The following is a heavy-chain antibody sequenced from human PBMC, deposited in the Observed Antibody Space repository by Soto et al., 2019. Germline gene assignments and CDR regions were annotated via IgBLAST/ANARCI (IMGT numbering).Heavy chain of an antibody. CDR2: ISAYNGNT. V-gene: IGHV1-18*01. J-gene: IGHJ4*02. D-gene: IGHD2-15*01. CDR1: GYTFTSYG. CDR3: ATDVMAAAGEHLYY. Sequence: QVQLVQSGAEVKKPGASVKVSCKASGYTFTSYGISWVRQAPGQGLEWMGWISAYNGNTNYAQKLQGRVTMTTDTSTSTAYMELRILRSDDTPLYTCATDVMAAAGEHLYYWGQGTLVTVSS.